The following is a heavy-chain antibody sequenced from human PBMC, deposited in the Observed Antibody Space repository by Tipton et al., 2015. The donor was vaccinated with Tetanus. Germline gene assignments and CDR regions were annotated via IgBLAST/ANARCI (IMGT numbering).Heavy chain of an antibody. CDR2: ISHSGST. CDR1: GGSISSNYW. CDR3: ARGMDYDSSGIDDF. V-gene: IGHV4-4*02. J-gene: IGHJ4*02. D-gene: IGHD3-22*01. Sequence: TLPLTCAVSGGSISSNYWWSWVRQSPGTGLEWIGEISHSGSTNYNPSLKSRVTISVDKSKNQFSLRLGSVTAADTAMYYCARGMDYDSSGIDDFWGQGTLVTVSS.